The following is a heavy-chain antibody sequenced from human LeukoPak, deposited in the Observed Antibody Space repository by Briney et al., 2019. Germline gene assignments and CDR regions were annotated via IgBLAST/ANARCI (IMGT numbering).Heavy chain of an antibody. D-gene: IGHD6-13*01. V-gene: IGHV3-21*01. Sequence: GGSLRLSCAASGFTFSSYTMNWVRHAPGKGLECVASISSSSSYIYYADSVKGRFTISRDNAKNSLYLQMNSLRAEDTAVYYCARGDAHNSRGAYWGQGTLVTVSS. CDR1: GFTFSSYT. CDR3: ARGDAHNSRGAY. CDR2: ISSSSSYI. J-gene: IGHJ4*02.